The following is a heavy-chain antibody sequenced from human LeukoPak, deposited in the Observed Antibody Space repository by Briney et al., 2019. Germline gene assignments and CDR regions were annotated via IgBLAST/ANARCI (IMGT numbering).Heavy chain of an antibody. Sequence: GGSLRLYCAASGFTFDDYAMHWVRQAPGKGLEWVSGISWNSGSTGYADSVKGRFTISRDNAKNSLYLQMNSLRAEDTAVYYCARDGTVAGAAADNWFDPWGQGTLVTVSP. J-gene: IGHJ5*02. CDR3: ARDGTVAGAAADNWFDP. CDR2: ISWNSGST. D-gene: IGHD6-13*01. CDR1: GFTFDDYA. V-gene: IGHV3-9*01.